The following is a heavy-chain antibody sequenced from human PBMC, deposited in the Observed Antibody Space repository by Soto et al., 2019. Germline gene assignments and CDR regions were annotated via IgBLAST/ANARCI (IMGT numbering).Heavy chain of an antibody. CDR2: ISYDGSNK. Sequence: GGSLRLSCAASGFTFSSYAMHWVRQAPGKGLEWVAVISYDGSNKYYADSVKGRFTISRDNSKNTLYLQMNSLRAEDTAVYYCAREAYGGNRAAWNAFDIWGQGTMVTVSS. D-gene: IGHD4-17*01. V-gene: IGHV3-30-3*01. CDR1: GFTFSSYA. J-gene: IGHJ3*02. CDR3: AREAYGGNRAAWNAFDI.